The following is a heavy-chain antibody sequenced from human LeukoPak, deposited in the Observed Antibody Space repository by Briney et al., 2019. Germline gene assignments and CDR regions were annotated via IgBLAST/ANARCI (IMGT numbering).Heavy chain of an antibody. CDR3: ASRYYYDSSGYYSFFY. V-gene: IGHV4-39*07. D-gene: IGHD3-22*01. J-gene: IGHJ4*02. CDR1: GGSISSSSYY. Sequence: SETLSLTCTVSGGSISSSSYYWGWIRQPPGKGLEWIGSIYHSGSTYYNPSLKSRVTISVDTSKNQFSLKLSSVTAADTAVYYCASRYYYDSSGYYSFFYWGQGTLVTVSS. CDR2: IYHSGST.